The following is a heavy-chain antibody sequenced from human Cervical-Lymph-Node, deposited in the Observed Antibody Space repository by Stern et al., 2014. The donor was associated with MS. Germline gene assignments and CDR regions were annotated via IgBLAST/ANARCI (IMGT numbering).Heavy chain of an antibody. J-gene: IGHJ5*02. Sequence: QEQLVQSGAEVKKPGSSVKVSCKASGVTISRYVIAWVRQAPGQGLEWLGGIVPFHGTSNYAQTFRDRLTISADDVTKTAYMELNSLRSEDTAVYYCAMVTQLWRSWCDPWGQGTQVTVSS. CDR2: IVPFHGTS. D-gene: IGHD2-21*01. CDR1: GVTISRYV. V-gene: IGHV1-69*01. CDR3: AMVTQLWRSWCDP.